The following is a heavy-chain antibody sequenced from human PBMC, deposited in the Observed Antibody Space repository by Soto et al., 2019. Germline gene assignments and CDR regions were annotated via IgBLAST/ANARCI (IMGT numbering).Heavy chain of an antibody. V-gene: IGHV1-69*13. CDR3: AGGGSYYDILTGYYT. Sequence: ASVKVSCKASGGTFSSYAISWVRQAPGQGLEWMGGIIPIFGTANYAQKFQGRVTITADESTSTAYMELSSLRSEDTAVYYCAGGGSYYDILTGYYTWGQGTLVTVS. D-gene: IGHD3-9*01. CDR1: GGTFSSYA. CDR2: IIPIFGTA. J-gene: IGHJ5*02.